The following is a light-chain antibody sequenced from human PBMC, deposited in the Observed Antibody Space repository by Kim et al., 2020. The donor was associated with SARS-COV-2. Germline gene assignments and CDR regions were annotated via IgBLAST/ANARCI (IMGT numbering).Light chain of an antibody. V-gene: IGLV3-1*01. Sequence: SYELTQSPSMSVSPGQTANITCSGDKLGNKFVCWYQQRPGQSPVLVIYQDTKRPSGIPERFSGSNSGNTATLTISGTQTMDEDDYYCHTWDSGTVVFGGGTQLTVL. CDR1: KLGNKF. J-gene: IGLJ2*01. CDR2: QDT. CDR3: HTWDSGTVV.